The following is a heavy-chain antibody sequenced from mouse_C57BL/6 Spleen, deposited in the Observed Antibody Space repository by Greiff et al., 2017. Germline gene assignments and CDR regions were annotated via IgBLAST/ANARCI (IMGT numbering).Heavy chain of an antibody. V-gene: IGHV1-15*01. D-gene: IGHD3-1*01. CDR3: TRGLPARWYAMDY. CDR1: GYTFTDYE. CDR2: IDPETGGT. Sequence: VQLQQSGAELVRPGASVTLSCKASGYTFTDYEMHWVKQTPVHGLEWIGAIDPETGGTAYNQKFKGKAILTADKSSSTAYMELRSLTSEDSAVYYCTRGLPARWYAMDYWGQGTSVTVSS. J-gene: IGHJ4*01.